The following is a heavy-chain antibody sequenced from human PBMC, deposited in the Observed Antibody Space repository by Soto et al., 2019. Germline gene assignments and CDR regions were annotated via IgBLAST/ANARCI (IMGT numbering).Heavy chain of an antibody. CDR2: INHSGST. V-gene: IGHV4-34*01. J-gene: IGHJ1*01. D-gene: IGHD2-15*01. Sequence: SETLSLTCAVYGGSFSGYYWSWIRQPPGKGLEWIGEINHSGSTNYNPSLKSRVTISVDTSKNQFSLKLSSVTAADTAVYYCARQLGYCSGGSCYRHFQHWGQGTLVTVSS. CDR1: GGSFSGYY. CDR3: ARQLGYCSGGSCYRHFQH.